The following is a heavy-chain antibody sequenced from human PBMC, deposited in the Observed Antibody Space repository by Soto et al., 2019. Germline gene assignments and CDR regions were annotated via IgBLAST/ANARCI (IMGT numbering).Heavy chain of an antibody. CDR3: ARYDSSGYYWPYYYYGMDV. J-gene: IGHJ6*02. D-gene: IGHD3-22*01. V-gene: IGHV3-21*01. Sequence: GGSLRLSCAASGFTFSSYSMNWVRQAPGKGLEWVSSISSSSSYIYYADSVKGRFTISRENAKNSLYLQMNSLRAEDTAVYYCARYDSSGYYWPYYYYGMDVWGQGTTVTVSS. CDR2: ISSSSSYI. CDR1: GFTFSSYS.